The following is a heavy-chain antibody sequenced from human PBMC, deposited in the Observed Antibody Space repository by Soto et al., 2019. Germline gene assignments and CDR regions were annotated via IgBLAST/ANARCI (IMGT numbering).Heavy chain of an antibody. D-gene: IGHD6-13*01. V-gene: IGHV1-18*01. CDR1: GYTFTSYG. CDR2: ISAYNGNT. J-gene: IGHJ5*01. Sequence: GASVKVSCKASGYTFTSYGISWVRQAPGQGLEWMGWISAYNGNTNYAQKLQGRVTMTTDTSTSTAYMELRSLRSNDTAVYYCACFCSGSCDNLFSFCGQGSLVIV. CDR3: ACFCSGSCDNLFSF.